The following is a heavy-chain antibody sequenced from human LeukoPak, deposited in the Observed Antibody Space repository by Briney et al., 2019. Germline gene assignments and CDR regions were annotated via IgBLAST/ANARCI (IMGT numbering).Heavy chain of an antibody. CDR3: ARGQLRLLSPHFDY. V-gene: IGHV1-18*04. Sequence: GASVKVSCKASGYTFTSYGISWVRQAPGQGLEWMGWISAYNGNTNYAQKLQGGVTMTTDTSTSTAYMELRSLRSDDTAVYYCARGQLRLLSPHFDYWGQGTLVTVSS. CDR2: ISAYNGNT. D-gene: IGHD5-18*01. CDR1: GYTFTSYG. J-gene: IGHJ4*02.